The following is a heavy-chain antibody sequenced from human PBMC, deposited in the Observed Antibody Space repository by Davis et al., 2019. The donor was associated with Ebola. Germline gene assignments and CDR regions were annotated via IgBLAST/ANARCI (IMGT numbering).Heavy chain of an antibody. D-gene: IGHD6-25*01. J-gene: IGHJ4*02. Sequence: GESLKISCAASGFTFSNAWMNWVRQAPGKGLEWVAVIWYDGSNKYYADSVKGRFTISRDNAKNSLYLQMNSLRAEDTAVYYCARKRSFDYWGQGTLVTVSS. V-gene: IGHV3-33*08. CDR3: ARKRSFDY. CDR2: IWYDGSNK. CDR1: GFTFSNAW.